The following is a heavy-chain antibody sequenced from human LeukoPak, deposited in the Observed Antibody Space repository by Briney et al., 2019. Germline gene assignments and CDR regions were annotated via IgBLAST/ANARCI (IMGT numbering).Heavy chain of an antibody. D-gene: IGHD3-10*01. J-gene: IGHJ5*02. CDR3: ARDYYGSGSYYNLHTVGNWFDP. V-gene: IGHV4-39*07. CDR1: GGSISSSSYY. Sequence: TSETLSLTCTVSGGSISSSSYYWGWIRQPPGKGLEWIGSIYYSGSTYYNPSLKSRVTISVDTSKNQFSLKLSSVTAADTAVYYCARDYYGSGSYYNLHTVGNWFDPWGQGTLVTVSS. CDR2: IYYSGST.